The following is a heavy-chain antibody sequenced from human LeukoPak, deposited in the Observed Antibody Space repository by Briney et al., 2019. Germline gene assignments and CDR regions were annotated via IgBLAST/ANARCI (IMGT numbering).Heavy chain of an antibody. V-gene: IGHV3-23*01. Sequence: PGGSLRLSCAASGLTFSSYAMSWVRQAPGKGLERVSAISGSGGSTYYADSVKGRFTISRDNSKNTLYLEMNSLRADDTAVYHCARSPAVVPAATRFDYWGQGTLVTVSS. CDR2: ISGSGGST. J-gene: IGHJ4*02. CDR3: ARSPAVVPAATRFDY. D-gene: IGHD2-2*01. CDR1: GLTFSSYA.